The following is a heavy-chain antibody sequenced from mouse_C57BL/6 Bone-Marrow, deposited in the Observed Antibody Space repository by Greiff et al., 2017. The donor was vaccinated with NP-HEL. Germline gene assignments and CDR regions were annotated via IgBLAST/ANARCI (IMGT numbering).Heavy chain of an antibody. J-gene: IGHJ2*01. CDR3: ARNSLSDY. V-gene: IGHV1-59*01. CDR1: GYTFTSYW. CDR2: IDPSDSYT. Sequence: QVQLQQPGAELVRPGTSVKLSCKASGYTFTSYWLHWVKQRPGQGLEWIGVIDPSDSYTNYNQKFKGKATLTVDTSSSTAYMQLSSLTSEDSAVYYCARNSLSDYWGQGTTLTVSS.